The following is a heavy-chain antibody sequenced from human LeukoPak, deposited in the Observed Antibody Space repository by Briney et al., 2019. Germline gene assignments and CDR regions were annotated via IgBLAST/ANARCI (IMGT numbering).Heavy chain of an antibody. Sequence: QPGGSLRLSCAASGFTFSSYWMSWVRQAPGKGLEWVANIKQGGSEKYYVDSVKGRFTISRDNAKNSLYLQMNSLRAEDTAVYYCAREGGSYYSNGFDPWGQGTLVTVSS. V-gene: IGHV3-7*01. J-gene: IGHJ5*02. CDR1: GFTFSSYW. CDR3: AREGGSYYSNGFDP. CDR2: IKQGGSEK. D-gene: IGHD1-26*01.